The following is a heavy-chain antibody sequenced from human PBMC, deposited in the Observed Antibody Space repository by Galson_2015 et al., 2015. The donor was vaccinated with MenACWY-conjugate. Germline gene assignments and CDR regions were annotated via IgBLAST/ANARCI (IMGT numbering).Heavy chain of an antibody. V-gene: IGHV1-46*01. CDR1: GYTFTTYF. Sequence: SVKVSCKASGYTFTTYFMHWVRQAPGQGLEWMGIINPSGGSTTYAQKFQGRVTMTRDTSTTTVYMEVSSLTSEDTAVYFCARENVNYNHGLTLDSWGQGTL. D-gene: IGHD5-24*01. CDR2: INPSGGST. J-gene: IGHJ4*02. CDR3: ARENVNYNHGLTLDS.